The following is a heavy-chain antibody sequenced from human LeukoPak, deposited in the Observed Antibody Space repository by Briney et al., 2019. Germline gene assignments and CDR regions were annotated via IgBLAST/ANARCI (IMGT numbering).Heavy chain of an antibody. CDR3: ARDDTDYYDSSGHAFDI. CDR2: ISYDGSNK. J-gene: IGHJ3*02. D-gene: IGHD3-22*01. Sequence: QSGGSLRLSCAASGFTFSSYGMHWVRQAPGKGLEWVAVISYDGSNKYYADSVKGRFTISRDNSKNTLYLQMNSLRAEDTAVYYCARDDTDYYDSSGHAFDIWGQGTMVTASS. V-gene: IGHV3-30*03. CDR1: GFTFSSYG.